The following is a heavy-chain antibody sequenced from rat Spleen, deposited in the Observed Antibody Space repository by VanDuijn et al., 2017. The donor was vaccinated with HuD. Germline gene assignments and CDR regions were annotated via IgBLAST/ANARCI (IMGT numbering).Heavy chain of an antibody. Sequence: EVQLVESGGGLVQPGRSLKLSCAASGFTFSPFAMAWVRQAPKKGLEWVATITSGGSNTYYPDSVKGRFTISKDNAKSTLYLQMDSLRSEDKATYYCAKKGTYYGYLYVMDAWGQGASVTVSS. CDR1: GFTFSPFA. V-gene: IGHV5-7*01. D-gene: IGHD1-9*01. J-gene: IGHJ4*01. CDR3: AKKGTYYGYLYVMDA. CDR2: ITSGGSNT.